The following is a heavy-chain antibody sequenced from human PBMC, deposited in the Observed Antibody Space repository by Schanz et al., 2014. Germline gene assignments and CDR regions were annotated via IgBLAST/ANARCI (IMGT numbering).Heavy chain of an antibody. V-gene: IGHV3-23*01. CDR2: ISGSSIHK. J-gene: IGHJ6*02. Sequence: VQLLESGGGLVQPGGSLRLSCAASGFTFRVFAMNWVRQAPGKGLEWVSHISGSSIHKNYADSVKGRFSISRDNSMNTVYLQMNSLRSDDAAVYYCARAQGVIRLYYGVDVWGQGTTVTVSS. CDR1: GFTFRVFA. D-gene: IGHD3-10*01. CDR3: ARAQGVIRLYYGVDV.